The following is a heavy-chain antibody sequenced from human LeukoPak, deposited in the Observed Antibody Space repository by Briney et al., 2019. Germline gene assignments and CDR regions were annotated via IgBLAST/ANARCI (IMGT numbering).Heavy chain of an antibody. V-gene: IGHV1-18*01. CDR3: ARDRGYGDSDFDL. CDR1: GYTFTNFG. D-gene: IGHD4-17*01. CDR2: ISAYNGDT. J-gene: IGHJ2*01. Sequence: AASVKVSCKASGYTFTNFGINWVRQAPGQGLEWMGWISAYNGDTNYAQKLQGRVTMTTDTSTSTAYMELRSLRSGDTAVYYCARDRGYGDSDFDLWGRGTLVTVSS.